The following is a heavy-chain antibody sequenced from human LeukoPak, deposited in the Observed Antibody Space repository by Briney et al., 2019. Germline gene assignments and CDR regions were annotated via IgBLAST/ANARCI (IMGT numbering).Heavy chain of an antibody. CDR1: GYTFTGYY. J-gene: IGHJ5*02. D-gene: IGHD3-9*01. CDR3: ARDYDILTGQGFDP. V-gene: IGHV1-2*02. Sequence: ASVKVSCKASGYTFTGYYMHWVRQAPGQGLEWMGWINPNSGGTNYAQKFQGRVTMTRDTSISTAYMELSRLRSDDTAVYYCARDYDILTGQGFDPWGQGTLATVSS. CDR2: INPNSGGT.